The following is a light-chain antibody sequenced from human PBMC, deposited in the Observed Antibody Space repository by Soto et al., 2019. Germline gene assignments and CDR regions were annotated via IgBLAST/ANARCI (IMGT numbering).Light chain of an antibody. CDR2: DAS. CDR1: QSLNRRY. Sequence: DIPLRHDPVTLSLYHDERATLSCRASQSLNRRYLAWYQQKPGQAPRLLIYDASRRATDIPDRFSGSGSGTDLNVTVTRPEPDDFAMYSCQQDESSPPISFGQGTRLEI. CDR3: QQDESSPPIS. V-gene: IGKV3-20*01. J-gene: IGKJ5*01.